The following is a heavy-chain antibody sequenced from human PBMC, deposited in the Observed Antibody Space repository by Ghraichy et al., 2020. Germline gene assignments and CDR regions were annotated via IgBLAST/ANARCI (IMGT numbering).Heavy chain of an antibody. CDR2: IKKDGSEK. Sequence: GSLRLSCAASGFTFSGYWMSWVRQAPGKGLEWVANIKKDGSEKYYVDSVKGRFTISRDNAKNSLYLQMNSLRAEDTAVYYCARDLGSGWYFDYWGQETLVTVSS. D-gene: IGHD6-19*01. CDR3: ARDLGSGWYFDY. J-gene: IGHJ4*02. V-gene: IGHV3-7*01. CDR1: GFTFSGYW.